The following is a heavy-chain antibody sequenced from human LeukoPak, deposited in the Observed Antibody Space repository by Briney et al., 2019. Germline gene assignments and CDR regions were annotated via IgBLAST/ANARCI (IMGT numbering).Heavy chain of an antibody. CDR1: GFTFSSYW. D-gene: IGHD1-1*01. CDR2: IKSDGSDI. J-gene: IGHJ3*02. CDR3: ARDLRPRGTAFDI. V-gene: IGHV3-74*01. Sequence: PGGSLRLSCAASGFTFSSYWMHWVRQAPGKGLAWVSYIKSDGSDIDYADSVKGRFTISRDNAKNTLYLQMNTLRAEDTAVYHCARDLRPRGTAFDIWGQGTMVTVSS.